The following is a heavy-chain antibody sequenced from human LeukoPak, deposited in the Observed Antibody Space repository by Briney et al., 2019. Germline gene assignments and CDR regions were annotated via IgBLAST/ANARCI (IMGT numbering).Heavy chain of an antibody. CDR1: GFTINTNY. J-gene: IGHJ5*02. V-gene: IGHV3-53*01. Sequence: GGSLRLSCAASGFTINTNYMSWVREAPGKGLEWVSGIYTGNSTIYADSVRGRFTISRDNSKNTFYLQMNSLRAEDTAVYYCVGYHSESPAPWGQGALVTVSS. D-gene: IGHD3-10*01. CDR3: VGYHSESPAP. CDR2: IYTGNST.